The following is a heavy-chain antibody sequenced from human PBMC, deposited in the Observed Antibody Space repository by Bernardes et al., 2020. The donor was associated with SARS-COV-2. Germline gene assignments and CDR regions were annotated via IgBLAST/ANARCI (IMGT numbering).Heavy chain of an antibody. J-gene: IGHJ6*02. CDR2: IAPSDSYS. V-gene: IGHV5-10-1*01. Sequence: GASLKISCKGSAYLFRNFFISLVRHMPGKGLEWMGRIAPSDSYSKYSPSFQGHVSISVDRSLSTAYLQWSSLKASDTAIYYCARQSSEFYGMDVWGQGTTVTVSS. CDR1: AYLFRNFF. CDR3: ARQSSEFYGMDV. D-gene: IGHD6-19*01.